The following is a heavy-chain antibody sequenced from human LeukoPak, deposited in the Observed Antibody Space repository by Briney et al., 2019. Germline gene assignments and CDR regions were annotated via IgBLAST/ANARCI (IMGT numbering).Heavy chain of an antibody. Sequence: GAPLQSSSKGSGSRFTSYWIGWVRPRPGKGLEWMGIIYPGDSDNRYSTSFKGEATISDDKSISTAYLQWSSLKASDTAMYYCARLYYYGSGSFDYYVMDVWGQGTTVTVSS. D-gene: IGHD3-10*01. CDR3: ARLYYYGSGSFDYYVMDV. J-gene: IGHJ6*02. CDR2: IYPGDSDN. CDR1: GSRFTSYW. V-gene: IGHV5-51*01.